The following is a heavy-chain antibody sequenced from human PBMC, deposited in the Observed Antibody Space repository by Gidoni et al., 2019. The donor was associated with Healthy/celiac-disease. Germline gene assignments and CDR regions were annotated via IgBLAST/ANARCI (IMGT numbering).Heavy chain of an antibody. CDR1: GFSLSTSGVG. Sequence: QITLKESGPTLVKPTQTLTLTCTFSGFSLSTSGVGVGWIRQPPGKALEWLALIYWDDDKRYSPSLKSRLTITKDTSKNQVVLTMTNMDPVDTATYYCAHVLILRRTYYFDYWGQGTLVTVSS. V-gene: IGHV2-5*02. CDR3: AHVLILRRTYYFDY. J-gene: IGHJ4*02. CDR2: IYWDDDK. D-gene: IGHD3-3*01.